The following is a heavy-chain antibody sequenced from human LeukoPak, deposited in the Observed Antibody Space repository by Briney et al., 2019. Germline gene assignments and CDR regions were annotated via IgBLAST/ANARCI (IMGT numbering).Heavy chain of an antibody. CDR1: GGSISSSSYY. CDR3: ARHFWTMVRGANFDY. Sequence: SETLSLTCTVSGGSISSSSYYWGWIRQPPGKGLEWIGSIYYSGSTYYNPSLKSRVTISVDTSKNQFSLKLSSVTAADTAVYYCARHFWTMVRGANFDYWGQGTLVTVSS. D-gene: IGHD3-10*01. V-gene: IGHV4-39*01. J-gene: IGHJ4*02. CDR2: IYYSGST.